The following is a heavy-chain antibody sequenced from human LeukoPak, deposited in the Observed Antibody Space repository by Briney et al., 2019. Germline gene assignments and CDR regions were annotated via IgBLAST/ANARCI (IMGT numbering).Heavy chain of an antibody. D-gene: IGHD2-15*01. J-gene: IGHJ4*02. CDR3: SGERGGPYCSGGSCFGY. CDR2: IYYSGST. Sequence: PSETLSLTCTVSGGSISSHNWSWIRQPPGKGLEWIGYIYYSGSTNYNPSPKSRVTISVDTSKNHFLLKQSTVTAADTAVYYWSGERGGPYCSGGSCFGYWGQGTLVTVSS. CDR1: GGSISSHN. V-gene: IGHV4-59*11.